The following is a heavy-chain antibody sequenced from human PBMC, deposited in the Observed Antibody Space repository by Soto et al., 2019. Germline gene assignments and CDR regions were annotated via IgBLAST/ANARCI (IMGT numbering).Heavy chain of an antibody. Sequence: PGGSLRLSCAASGFIFSDFAVDWVRQASGKGLEWVGRIRRKSDSYATTYGESVKGRSTISRDDSKNTAYLQMNSLRTEDTAVYYCAYIRGWGQGTMVTVS. CDR2: IRRKSDSYAT. CDR1: GFIFSDFA. V-gene: IGHV3-73*01. J-gene: IGHJ4*02. CDR3: AYIRG. D-gene: IGHD3-3*02.